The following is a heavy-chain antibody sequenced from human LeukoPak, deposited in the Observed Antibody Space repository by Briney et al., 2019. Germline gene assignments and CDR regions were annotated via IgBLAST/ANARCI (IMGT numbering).Heavy chain of an antibody. J-gene: IGHJ1*01. Sequence: GGSLRLSCAASGFTFSSYGMHWVRQAPGKGLEWVAVIWYDGSNKYYADSVKGRFTISRDNSKNTLYLQMNSLRAEDTAVYYCARDSSSWYVGYFQHWGQGTLVTVSS. V-gene: IGHV3-33*01. CDR2: IWYDGSNK. CDR1: GFTFSSYG. CDR3: ARDSSSWYVGYFQH. D-gene: IGHD6-13*01.